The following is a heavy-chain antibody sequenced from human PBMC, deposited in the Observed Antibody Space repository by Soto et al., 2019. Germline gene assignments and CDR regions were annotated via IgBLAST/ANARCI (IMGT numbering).Heavy chain of an antibody. Sequence: SHTLSLTSGICGNSVPRNSAVLNFIQKSPSRGLLGLVRTYYNSMWNNDCVVSVKSRITTRPDTSKNQFSLQLDSVTPEDAAVYFCAGVGWFRGMDVWGKGTTVTSPQ. J-gene: IGHJ6*04. V-gene: IGHV6-1*01. CDR3: AGVGWFRGMDV. D-gene: IGHD3-10*01. CDR1: GNSVPRNSAV. CDR2: TYYNSMWNN.